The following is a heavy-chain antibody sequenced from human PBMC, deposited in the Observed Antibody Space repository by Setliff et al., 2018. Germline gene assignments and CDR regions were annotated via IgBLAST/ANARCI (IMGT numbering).Heavy chain of an antibody. J-gene: IGHJ3*01. Sequence: PGESLKISCQGSGYSFTNNWIAWVRQMPGKGLECMGIIFPGNSNTRYSPSFQGQVTISVDKAINTAYLQWTSLKVSDTAMYYCATLGTVVVDAFDFWGQGTRVTVSS. CDR1: GYSFTNNW. V-gene: IGHV5-51*01. CDR2: IFPGNSNT. CDR3: ATLGTVVVDAFDF. D-gene: IGHD2-15*01.